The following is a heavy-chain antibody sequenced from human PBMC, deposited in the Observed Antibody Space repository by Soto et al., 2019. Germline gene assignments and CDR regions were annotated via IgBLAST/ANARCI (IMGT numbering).Heavy chain of an antibody. D-gene: IGHD3-3*01. V-gene: IGHV1-69*06. CDR1: GGTFSSYA. CDR2: IIPIFGTA. CDR3: ARGGGITIFGVVIRGFDP. Sequence: QVQLVQSGAEVKKPGSSVKVSCKASGGTFSSYAISWVRQAPGQGLEWMGGIIPIFGTANYAQKFQGRVTITADKFTSTAYMELSSLRSEDTAVYYCARGGGITIFGVVIRGFDPWGQGTLVTVSS. J-gene: IGHJ5*02.